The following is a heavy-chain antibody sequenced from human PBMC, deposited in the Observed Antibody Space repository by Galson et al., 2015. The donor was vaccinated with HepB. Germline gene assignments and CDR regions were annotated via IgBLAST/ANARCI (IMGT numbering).Heavy chain of an antibody. D-gene: IGHD6-6*01. J-gene: IGHJ4*02. CDR3: AKEGHSSSVSPSYFDY. V-gene: IGHV3-30*18. Sequence: SLRLSCAASGFTFRSYGMHWVRQAPGKGLEWVAVISYDGSDEYYADSVKGRFTISRDNSKNTLYLQMNSLRAEDTAMFYCAKEGHSSSVSPSYFDYWGQGTLVTVSS. CDR1: GFTFRSYG. CDR2: ISYDGSDE.